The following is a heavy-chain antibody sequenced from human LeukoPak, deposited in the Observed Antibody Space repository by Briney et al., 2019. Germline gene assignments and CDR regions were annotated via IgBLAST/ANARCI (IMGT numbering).Heavy chain of an antibody. J-gene: IGHJ6*02. V-gene: IGHV4-34*01. Sequence: KPSETLSLTCAVYGGSFSGYYWSWIRQPPGKGLEWIGEINHSGSTNYNPSLKSRVTISVDTSQNQFSLKLSSVTAADTAVYYCARGRRYNRHNYYYYGMDVWGQGTTVTVSS. CDR3: ARGRRYNRHNYYYYGMDV. CDR1: GGSFSGYY. CDR2: INHSGST. D-gene: IGHD1-1*01.